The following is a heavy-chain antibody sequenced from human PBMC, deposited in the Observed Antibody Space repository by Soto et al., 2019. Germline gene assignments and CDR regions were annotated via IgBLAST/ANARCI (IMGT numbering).Heavy chain of an antibody. CDR1: GYTFTGYY. D-gene: IGHD2-2*01. Sequence: QVQLVQSGAEVKKPGASVKVSCKASGYTFTGYYMHWVRQAPGQGLEWMGWINPNSGGTNYAQKFQGWVTMTRDTPISTAYMELSRLRSDDTAVYYCARDSYCSSTSCYGYYYYGMDVWGQGTTVTVSS. J-gene: IGHJ6*02. V-gene: IGHV1-2*04. CDR2: INPNSGGT. CDR3: ARDSYCSSTSCYGYYYYGMDV.